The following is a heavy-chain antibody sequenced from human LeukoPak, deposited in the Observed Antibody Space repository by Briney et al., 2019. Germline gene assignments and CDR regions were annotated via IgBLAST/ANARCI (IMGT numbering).Heavy chain of an antibody. CDR1: GYTLTELS. CDR2: FDPEDGET. J-gene: IGHJ4*02. D-gene: IGHD2-2*01. V-gene: IGHV1-24*01. Sequence: GASVKVSCKVSGYTLTELSMHWVRQAPGKGLEWMGGFDPEDGETIYAQKFQGRVTMTEDTSTDTAYMELSSLRSEDTAVYYCATQVGNSIVVPAARSPRYFDYWGQGTLVTVSS. CDR3: ATQVGNSIVVPAARSPRYFDY.